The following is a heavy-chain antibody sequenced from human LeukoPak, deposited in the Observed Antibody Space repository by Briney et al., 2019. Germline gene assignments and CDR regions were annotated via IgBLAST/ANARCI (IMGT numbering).Heavy chain of an antibody. CDR2: IKEDGSEK. J-gene: IGHJ3*02. CDR1: GFTFGNYW. D-gene: IGHD1-26*01. V-gene: IGHV3-7*03. Sequence: PGGSLRLSCAASGFTFGNYWMNWVRQAPGKGLEWVANIKEDGSEKFYVDSVKGRFTISRDNAKNSLSLQMNSLRAGDTAVYYCAREGGIVYLGAFDIWGQGTMVTVSS. CDR3: AREGGIVYLGAFDI.